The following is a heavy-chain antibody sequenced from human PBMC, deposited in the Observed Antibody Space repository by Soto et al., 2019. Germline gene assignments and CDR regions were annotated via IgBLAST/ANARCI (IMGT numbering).Heavy chain of an antibody. J-gene: IGHJ6*02. CDR3: AKDLVVAAAETYYYYYGMDV. Sequence: GGSQILSCAASGFTFSSYGMHWVRQAPGKGLEWVAVISYDGSNKYYADSVKCRFTISRENSKNTLYLQMNSLRAEDTAVYYCAKDLVVAAAETYYYYYGMDVWGQGPTVTV. CDR2: ISYDGSNK. D-gene: IGHD6-13*01. V-gene: IGHV3-30*18. CDR1: GFTFSSYG.